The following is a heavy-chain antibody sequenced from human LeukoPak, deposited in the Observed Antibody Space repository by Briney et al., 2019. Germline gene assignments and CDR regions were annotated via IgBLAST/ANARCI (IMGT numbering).Heavy chain of an antibody. CDR1: GFSFTSYA. J-gene: IGHJ1*01. CDR3: AKASWVSSTDAVR. CDR2: LRGNDDT. D-gene: IGHD2-2*01. V-gene: IGHV3-23*01. Sequence: GGSLRLSCVASGFSFTSYAMSWVRQAPARGLEGVSSLRGNDDTFYADSVKGRFTLSRDHSRNTVYLQLNSLTVEDTAIYYCAKASWVSSTDAVRWGQGTLVTVSS.